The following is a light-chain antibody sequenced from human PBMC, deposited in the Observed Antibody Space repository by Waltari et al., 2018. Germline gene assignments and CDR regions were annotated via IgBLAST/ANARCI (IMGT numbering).Light chain of an antibody. CDR1: QSISEY. Sequence: DIQMTQSPSTLSASVGDRVTITCRASQSISEYLAWYQQKPGKAPKLLIYKASSLESGVPSRFSGSGSGTEFTLTISSLQPDDFATYYCQQYNTYSGTFGRGTTVEIK. CDR2: KAS. J-gene: IGKJ1*01. CDR3: QQYNTYSGT. V-gene: IGKV1-5*03.